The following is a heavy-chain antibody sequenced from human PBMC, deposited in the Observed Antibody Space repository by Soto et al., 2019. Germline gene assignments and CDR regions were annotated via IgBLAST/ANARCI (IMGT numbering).Heavy chain of an antibody. CDR3: RHTRGWPPGAFDI. D-gene: IGHD2-15*01. CDR1: GFSFNDAWTFSEAW. V-gene: IGHV3-15*07. J-gene: IGHJ3*02. Sequence: PGRSLRLSCAASGFSFNDAWTFSEAWMNWVRQAPGKGLEWVGSVKSKGSGGTVAYDAPVKDRFIISRDDLRNTVYLQMNSLKAEDTAIYYCRHTRGWPPGAFDIWGPGTMVTVSS. CDR2: VKSKGSGGTV.